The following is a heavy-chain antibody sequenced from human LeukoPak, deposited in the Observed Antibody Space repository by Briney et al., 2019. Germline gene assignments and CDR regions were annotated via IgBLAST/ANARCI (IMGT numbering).Heavy chain of an antibody. CDR2: ISSSSSTV. J-gene: IGHJ4*02. D-gene: IGHD3-10*01. V-gene: IGHV3-48*02. CDR1: GFXFSRYS. CDR3: ARAQTYYGSGNYLY. Sequence: GGSLRLSCEASGFXFSRYSINWVRQAPGKGLEWISYISSSSSTVYYADSLKGRFTISRDNAKNSLYLQMNSLRDEDTAVYYCARAQTYYGSGNYLYWGQGTLVTVSS.